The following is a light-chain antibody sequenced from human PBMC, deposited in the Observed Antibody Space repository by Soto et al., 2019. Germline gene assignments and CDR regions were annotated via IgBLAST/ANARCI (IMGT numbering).Light chain of an antibody. J-gene: IGLJ1*01. V-gene: IGLV2-14*01. CDR2: EVS. CDR3: NSQTTSGIRV. CDR1: STDVGDSNH. Sequence: QSVLTQPASVSGSPGQSITISCTGTSTDVGDSNHVSWYQHHPGKAPKLIIYEVSYRPSGVSNRFSGSKSAYTASLTISGLQAEDEADYYCNSQTTSGIRVFGPGTKLTVL.